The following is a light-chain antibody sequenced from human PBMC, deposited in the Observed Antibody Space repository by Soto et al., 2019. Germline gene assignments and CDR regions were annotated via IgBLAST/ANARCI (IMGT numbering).Light chain of an antibody. J-gene: IGLJ1*01. CDR1: SSDVGGYNY. Sequence: QSVLTQPASVSGSPGQSSTISCTGTSSDVGGYNYVSWYQQHPGKAPKLMIYEVSNRPSGVSNRFSGSTSGNTASLTISGLQAEDEADYYCSSYTSSSTQVFGTGTKVTVL. CDR2: EVS. V-gene: IGLV2-14*01. CDR3: SSYTSSSTQV.